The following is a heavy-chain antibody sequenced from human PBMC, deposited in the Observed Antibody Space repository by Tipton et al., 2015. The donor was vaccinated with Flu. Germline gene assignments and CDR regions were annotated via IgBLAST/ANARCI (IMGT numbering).Heavy chain of an antibody. V-gene: IGHV3-21*01. J-gene: IGHJ6*02. CDR1: GFTFSSYS. CDR2: ISSSGTYI. Sequence: SLRLSCAASGFTFSSYSINWVRRAPGKGLEWVASISSSGTYIHYADSLKGRFTISRDNAKNSLFLQMNSLRVEDTAVYYCARDQSWNDDTYYYYFYGMDVWGPGTTVTVSS. CDR3: ARDQSWNDDTYYYYFYGMDV. D-gene: IGHD1-1*01.